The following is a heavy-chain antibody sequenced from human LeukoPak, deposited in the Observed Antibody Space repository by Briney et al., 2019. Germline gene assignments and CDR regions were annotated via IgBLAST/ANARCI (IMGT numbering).Heavy chain of an antibody. Sequence: ASVKVSCKATGYTFTSYGISWVRQAPGQGLEWMGWISSNSDNTNYAQKLQGRVTMTTDTSTSTAYMELRSLRPDDTALYFGARDWGSIKVIADYWGQGTLVTVSS. D-gene: IGHD7-27*01. CDR1: GYTFTSYG. CDR3: ARDWGSIKVIADY. J-gene: IGHJ4*02. CDR2: ISSNSDNT. V-gene: IGHV1-18*01.